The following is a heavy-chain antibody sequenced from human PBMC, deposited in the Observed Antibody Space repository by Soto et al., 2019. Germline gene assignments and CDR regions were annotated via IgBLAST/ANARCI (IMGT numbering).Heavy chain of an antibody. V-gene: IGHV1-69*13. J-gene: IGHJ6*02. Sequence: GASVKVSCKASGGTFSSYAISWVRQAPGQGLEWMGGIIPIFGTANYAQKFQGRVTITADESTSTAYMELSSLRSEDTAVYYCARNVIIARAARPVFDYYYYGMDGWGQGTKVTVSS. D-gene: IGHD6-6*01. CDR2: IIPIFGTA. CDR3: ARNVIIARAARPVFDYYYYGMDG. CDR1: GGTFSSYA.